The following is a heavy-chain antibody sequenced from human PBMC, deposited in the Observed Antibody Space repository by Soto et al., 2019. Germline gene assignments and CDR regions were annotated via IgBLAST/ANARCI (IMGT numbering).Heavy chain of an antibody. Sequence: SVKVSCKASGGTFSSYAISWVRQAPGQGLEWMGGIIPIFGTANYAQKFQGRVTITADESTSTAYMELSSLRSEDTAVYYCARDSETYSSGWYPFDYYYYGMDVWGQGTTVTVSS. J-gene: IGHJ6*02. V-gene: IGHV1-69*13. CDR2: IIPIFGTA. CDR1: GGTFSSYA. CDR3: ARDSETYSSGWYPFDYYYYGMDV. D-gene: IGHD6-19*01.